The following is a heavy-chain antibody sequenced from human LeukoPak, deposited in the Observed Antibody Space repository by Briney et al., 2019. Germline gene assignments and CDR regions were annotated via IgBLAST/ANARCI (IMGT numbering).Heavy chain of an antibody. D-gene: IGHD4-17*01. CDR2: IIPILGIA. V-gene: IGHV1-69*04. CDR3: ARRMTTVTTNWFDP. CDR1: VGTFSSYA. Sequence: SVKVSCRASVGTFSSYAISWVRQAPGQGLEWMGRIIPILGIANYAQKFQGRVTITADKSTSTAYMELSSLRSEDTAVYYCARRMTTVTTNWFDPWGQGTLVTVSS. J-gene: IGHJ5*02.